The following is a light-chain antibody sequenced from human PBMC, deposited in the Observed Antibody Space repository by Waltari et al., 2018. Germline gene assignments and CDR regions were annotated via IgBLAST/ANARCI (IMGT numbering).Light chain of an antibody. J-gene: IGLJ1*01. V-gene: IGLV2-14*03. CDR3: TSYTSSTTTPYV. CDR2: DVT. Sequence: QSALTQPASVSGTPGQSITISCTGTSRDVGRHDYVSWYQQHPGRAPKLLIHDVTDQASGVADRFSGSKSGNTASLTISGLQTEDEADYYCTSYTSSTTTPYVFGTGTQVTV. CDR1: SRDVGRHDY.